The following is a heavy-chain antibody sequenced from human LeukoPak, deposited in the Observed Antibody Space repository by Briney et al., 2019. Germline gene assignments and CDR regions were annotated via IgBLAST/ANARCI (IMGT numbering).Heavy chain of an antibody. J-gene: IGHJ4*02. CDR3: AKSSYFDSSGYPPGDY. V-gene: IGHV3-9*01. D-gene: IGHD3-22*01. Sequence: PGGSLRLSCAASGFIFNDYAMLWVRQAPGKGLEWVSGISWNSGSIGYADSVKGRFTISRDNAKNFLYLQMNSLRAEDTALYYCAKSSYFDSSGYPPGDYWGQGTLVTVSS. CDR2: ISWNSGSI. CDR1: GFIFNDYA.